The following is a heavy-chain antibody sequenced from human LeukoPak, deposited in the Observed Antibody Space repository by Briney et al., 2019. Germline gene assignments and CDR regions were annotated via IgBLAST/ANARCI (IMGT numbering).Heavy chain of an antibody. Sequence: GGSLRLSCAASGFTFSSYWMSWVRQAPGEGLEWVSAISGSGGSTYYADSVKGRFTISRDNSKNTLYLQMNSLRAEDTAVYYCAKDVTIVGAFMDVWGQGTTVTVSS. CDR2: ISGSGGST. CDR1: GFTFSSYW. CDR3: AKDVTIVGAFMDV. J-gene: IGHJ6*02. D-gene: IGHD1-26*01. V-gene: IGHV3-23*01.